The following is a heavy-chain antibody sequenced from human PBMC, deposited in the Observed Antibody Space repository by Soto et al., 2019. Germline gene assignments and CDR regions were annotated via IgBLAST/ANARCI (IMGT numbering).Heavy chain of an antibody. J-gene: IGHJ4*02. V-gene: IGHV3-11*01. Sequence: PGGSLRLSCAASGFIFSDYYMSWIRQAPGRGLEWVSYINDGGSSIYYADSVKGRFTISRDNAKNSLYLQMNSLRAEDTAMYYCARSDIVVLPAANLADHWGQGTLVTVSS. CDR3: ARSDIVVLPAANLADH. CDR1: GFIFSDYY. D-gene: IGHD2-2*01. CDR2: INDGGSSI.